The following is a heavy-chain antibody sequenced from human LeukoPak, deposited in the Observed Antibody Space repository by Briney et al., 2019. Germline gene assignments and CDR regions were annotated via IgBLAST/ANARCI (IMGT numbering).Heavy chain of an antibody. V-gene: IGHV3-21*01. Sequence: PGGSLRLSCAASGFTFSSYSMNWVRQAPGKGLEWVSSISSSSSYIYYADSVKGRFTISRDNAKNSLYLQMNSLRAEDTAVYYCAKAVTTVTTGLDYWGQGTLVTVSS. D-gene: IGHD4-17*01. J-gene: IGHJ4*02. CDR2: ISSSSSYI. CDR1: GFTFSSYS. CDR3: AKAVTTVTTGLDY.